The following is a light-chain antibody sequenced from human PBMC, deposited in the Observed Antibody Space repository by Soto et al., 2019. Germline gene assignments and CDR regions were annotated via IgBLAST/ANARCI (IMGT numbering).Light chain of an antibody. CDR1: QSISDW. CDR3: QQHNSSPWT. Sequence: DIQMTQSPSTLSASVGDRVTITCRASQSISDWLAWFQQKPGKAPKLMIYDASSLESGVPSRFSGSGSGTEFTLTINRLQPEDFATYYCQQHNSSPWTFGQGTKVEI. V-gene: IGKV1-5*01. J-gene: IGKJ1*01. CDR2: DAS.